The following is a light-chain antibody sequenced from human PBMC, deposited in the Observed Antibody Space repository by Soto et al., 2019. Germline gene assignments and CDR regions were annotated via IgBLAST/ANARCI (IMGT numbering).Light chain of an antibody. CDR1: QGIRND. V-gene: IGKV1-6*01. J-gene: IGKJ1*01. CDR3: LQDYNYPWT. CDR2: AAP. Sequence: AIQITQYATSLSASVVDRVTITCRASQGIRNDLGWYQQRPGKAPKLLIYAAPTLQSGVPSRFSGSGSGTGFTLTISSLQPEDCATYYCLQDYNYPWTFGQGTKVDIK.